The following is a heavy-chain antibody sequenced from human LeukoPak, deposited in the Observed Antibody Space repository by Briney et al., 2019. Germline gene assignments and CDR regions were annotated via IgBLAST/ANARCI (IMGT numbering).Heavy chain of an antibody. CDR3: ARRSYGSASPLRMDV. Sequence: PSETLSLTCTVSGGSISSYYWTRIRQPPGKGLEWIGYIYYSGSTNYNPSLKSRVTISVDTSKNQFSLKLSSVTAADTAVYYCARRSYGSASPLRMDVWGQGTTVTVSS. V-gene: IGHV4-59*08. CDR1: GGSISSYY. CDR2: IYYSGST. J-gene: IGHJ6*02. D-gene: IGHD3-10*01.